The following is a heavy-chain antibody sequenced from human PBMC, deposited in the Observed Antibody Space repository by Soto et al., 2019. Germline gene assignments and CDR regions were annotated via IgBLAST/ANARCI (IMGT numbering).Heavy chain of an antibody. V-gene: IGHV3-74*01. CDR3: ARVARRAWGVFDP. CDR2: INYDGSTT. Sequence: EVQLVESGGGLVQPGGSLRLSCAASGFTFSSFWMHWVRQAPGKGLVWVSRINYDGSTTNYADAVKGRFTISRDNAKNTVYLQMNSLTADDTAIYYCARVARRAWGVFDPCGQGTLVTVSS. D-gene: IGHD3-16*01. CDR1: GFTFSSFW. J-gene: IGHJ5*02.